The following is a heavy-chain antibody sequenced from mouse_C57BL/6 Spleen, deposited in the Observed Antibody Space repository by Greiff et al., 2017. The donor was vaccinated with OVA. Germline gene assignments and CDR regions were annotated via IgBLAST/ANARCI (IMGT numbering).Heavy chain of an antibody. Sequence: QVQLKESGAELVKPGASVKISCKASGYAFSSYWMNWVKQRPGKGLEWIGQIYPGDGDTNYNGKFKGKATLTADKSSSTAYMQLSSLTSEDSAVYFCARSGGNYRVGYWGQGTTLTVSS. CDR3: ARSGGNYRVGY. CDR1: GYAFSSYW. CDR2: IYPGDGDT. J-gene: IGHJ2*01. D-gene: IGHD2-1*01. V-gene: IGHV1-80*01.